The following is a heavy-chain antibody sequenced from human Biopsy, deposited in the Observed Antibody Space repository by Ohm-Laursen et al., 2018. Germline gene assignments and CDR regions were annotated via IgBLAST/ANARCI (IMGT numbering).Heavy chain of an antibody. V-gene: IGHV1-24*01. Sequence: SVKVSCKGSGYTLTELSMHWVRQAPGKGLEWMGGFAPENGKTVYAQNFQARVSMTEDTSTDTAYMELRSLRSEDTAVYYCAADINVWNVNYWGQGTQVTVSS. CDR1: GYTLTELS. D-gene: IGHD1-1*01. J-gene: IGHJ4*02. CDR3: AADINVWNVNY. CDR2: FAPENGKT.